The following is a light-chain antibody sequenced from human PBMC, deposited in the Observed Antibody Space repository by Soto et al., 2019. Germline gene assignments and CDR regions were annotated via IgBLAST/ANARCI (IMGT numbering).Light chain of an antibody. Sequence: EVVMTQSPATLYVSPGERATLSCRASQSVSSNLAWHQQKPGQAPRLLIYGASTRAAGIPARFSGGGSGTEFTLTISSLQSEDFAVYYCQQYNNWPPTFGQGIKVDIK. CDR2: GAS. V-gene: IGKV3-15*01. CDR1: QSVSSN. CDR3: QQYNNWPPT. J-gene: IGKJ1*01.